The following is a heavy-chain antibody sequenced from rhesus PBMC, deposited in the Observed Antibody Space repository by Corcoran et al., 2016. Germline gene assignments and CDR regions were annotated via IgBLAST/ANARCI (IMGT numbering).Heavy chain of an antibody. D-gene: IGHD6-37*01. CDR3: ARAPWIAVAGQFDY. CDR2: IFGMGGSN. Sequence: QLQLQESGPGLVKPSETLSLTCAVSGGSISSNYWSWIRQPPGKGLEWIGRIFGMGGSNHCNPYLTSRVTISTDTSKNQFSLKLSAVTAADTAVYYCARAPWIAVAGQFDYWGQGVLVTVSS. J-gene: IGHJ4*01. V-gene: IGHV4-173*01. CDR1: GGSISSNY.